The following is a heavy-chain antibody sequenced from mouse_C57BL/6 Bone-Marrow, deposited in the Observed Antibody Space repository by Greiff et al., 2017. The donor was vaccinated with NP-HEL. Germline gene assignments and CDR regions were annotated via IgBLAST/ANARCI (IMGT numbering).Heavy chain of an antibody. CDR3: ARRFTWFAY. CDR2: ISYDGSN. V-gene: IGHV3-6*01. Sequence: VQLKESGPGLVKPSQSLSLTCSVTGYSITSGYYWNWIRQFPGNKLEWMGYISYDGSNNYNPSLKNRISITRDTSKNQFFLKLNSVTTEDTATYYCARRFTWFAYWGQGTLVTVSA. J-gene: IGHJ3*01. CDR1: GYSITSGYY.